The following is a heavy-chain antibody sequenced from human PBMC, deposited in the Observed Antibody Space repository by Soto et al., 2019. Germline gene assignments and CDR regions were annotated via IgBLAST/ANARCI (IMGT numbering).Heavy chain of an antibody. D-gene: IGHD2-2*01. CDR1: GGSISSGGYS. CDR3: ARVPDR. V-gene: IGHV4-30-2*01. J-gene: IGHJ5*02. Sequence: PSETLSLTCAVSGGSISSGGYSWSWIRQPPGKGLEWIGYMYHSGSTYYNPCLKSRVTISVDRSKNQFSLKLSSVTAADTAVYYCARVPDRWGQGTLVTVSS. CDR2: MYHSGST.